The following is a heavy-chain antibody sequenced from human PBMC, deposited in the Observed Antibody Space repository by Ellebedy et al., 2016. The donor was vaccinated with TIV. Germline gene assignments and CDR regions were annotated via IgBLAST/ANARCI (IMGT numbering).Heavy chain of an antibody. CDR1: GGSISSGGYY. V-gene: IGHV4-31*03. CDR2: IYYSGST. Sequence: SETLSLXXTVSGGSISSGGYYWSWIRQHPGKGLEWIGYIYYSGSTYYNPSLKSRVTISVDTSKNQFSLKLSSVTAADTAVYYCARARGLYDRSGYYWRDYYGMDVWGQGTTVTVSS. D-gene: IGHD3-22*01. J-gene: IGHJ6*02. CDR3: ARARGLYDRSGYYWRDYYGMDV.